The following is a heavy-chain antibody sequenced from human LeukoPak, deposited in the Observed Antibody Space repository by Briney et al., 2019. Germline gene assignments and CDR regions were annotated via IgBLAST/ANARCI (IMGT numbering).Heavy chain of an antibody. CDR1: GDTFSSYA. CDR3: ARGGITMVRGVITPYYFDS. Sequence: ASVKVSCKASGDTFSSYAISWVRQAPGQGLEWMGGIIPIFGTANYAQKFQGRVTITADESTSTAYMALSSLRSEATAVYYCARGGITMVRGVITPYYFDSWGQGTLVTVSS. V-gene: IGHV1-69*13. D-gene: IGHD3-10*01. CDR2: IIPIFGTA. J-gene: IGHJ4*02.